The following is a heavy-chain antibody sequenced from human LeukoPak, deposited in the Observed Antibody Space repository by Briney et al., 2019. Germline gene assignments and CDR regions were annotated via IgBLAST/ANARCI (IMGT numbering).Heavy chain of an antibody. CDR2: INPNSGGT. CDR1: GYTFTGYY. D-gene: IGHD6-25*01. V-gene: IGHV1-2*02. J-gene: IGHJ5*02. Sequence: ASVKVSCKASGYTFTGYYMHWVRQAPGQGLEWMGWINPNSGGTNYAQKFQGRVTITRNTSISTAYMELSSLRSEDTAVYYCARGLPARYNWFDPWGQGTLVTVSS. CDR3: ARGLPARYNWFDP.